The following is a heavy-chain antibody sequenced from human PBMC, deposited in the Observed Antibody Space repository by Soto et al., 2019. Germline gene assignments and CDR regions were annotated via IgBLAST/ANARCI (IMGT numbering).Heavy chain of an antibody. CDR3: ARGHDRSGYSDS. J-gene: IGHJ5*02. CDR1: GFTLSYGF. V-gene: IGHV3-66*01. CDR2: IYSDGTT. D-gene: IGHD3-22*01. Sequence: GGSLRLSCAASGFTLSYGFMSWVRQAPGKGLEWVSLIYSDGTTYYADSVKGRFTISRDNSKNTLYLQMNSLRAEDTAVYYCARGHDRSGYSDSWGQGTLVTVSS.